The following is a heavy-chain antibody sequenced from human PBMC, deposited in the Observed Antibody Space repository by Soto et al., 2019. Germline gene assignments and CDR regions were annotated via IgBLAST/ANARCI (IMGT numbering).Heavy chain of an antibody. Sequence: PGGSLRLSCAASGFTFSGYAMCWVRQAPGKGLEWVSGISRSGHTTYYADSVKGRFTISRDNFKNTLFLQMSSLRAEDTAVYYCAKDVRDDFWSGPYYRGQGTRVTVSS. J-gene: IGHJ4*02. D-gene: IGHD3-3*01. CDR2: ISRSGHTT. V-gene: IGHV3-23*01. CDR3: AKDVRDDFWSGPYY. CDR1: GFTFSGYA.